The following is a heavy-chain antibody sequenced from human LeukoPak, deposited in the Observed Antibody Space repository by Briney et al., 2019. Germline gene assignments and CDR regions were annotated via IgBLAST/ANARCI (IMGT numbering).Heavy chain of an antibody. J-gene: IGHJ4*02. V-gene: IGHV3-23*01. D-gene: IGHD3-16*01. CDR2: ISGGGGST. CDR1: GFTFSNYA. Sequence: GGSLRLSCAASGFTFSNYAMSWVRQAPGKGLEWVSAISGGGGSTYYADSVRGRFTISRDNSKNTLYLQMNSLRDEDTAVYYCAKDVWGEPGQEVRFDYWGQGSLVTVSS. CDR3: AKDVWGEPGQEVRFDY.